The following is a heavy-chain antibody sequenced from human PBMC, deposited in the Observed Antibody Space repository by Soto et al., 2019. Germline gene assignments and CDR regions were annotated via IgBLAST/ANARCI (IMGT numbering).Heavy chain of an antibody. J-gene: IGHJ4*02. CDR2: ISWNSGSI. D-gene: IGHD2-21*01. Sequence: GGSLRLSCAASGFTFDDYAMHWVRQAPGKGLEWVSGISWNSGSIGYEDSVKGRFTISRDNAKNSLYLQMNSLRAEDTALYYCAKDIGGDTDYWGQGTLVTVSS. CDR1: GFTFDDYA. CDR3: AKDIGGDTDY. V-gene: IGHV3-9*01.